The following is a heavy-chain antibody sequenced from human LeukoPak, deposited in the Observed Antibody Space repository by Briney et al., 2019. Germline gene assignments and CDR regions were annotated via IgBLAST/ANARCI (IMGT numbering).Heavy chain of an antibody. CDR2: MDQDGSDK. CDR1: GFSLSDYW. CDR3: ASGGALGYCSGGSCYSENWFDP. Sequence: QSGGSLRLSCAGSGFSLSDYWMSWVRQAPGKGLEWVANMDQDGSDKNYVGAVKGRFTISRDDAKNSLYLQMNSLRAEDTAVYYCASGGALGYCSGGSCYSENWFDPWGQGTLVTVSS. J-gene: IGHJ5*02. V-gene: IGHV3-7*01. D-gene: IGHD2-15*01.